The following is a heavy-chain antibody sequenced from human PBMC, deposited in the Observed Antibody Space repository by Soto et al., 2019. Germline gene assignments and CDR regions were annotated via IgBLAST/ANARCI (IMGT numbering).Heavy chain of an antibody. J-gene: IGHJ6*02. CDR1: GFTFSGSA. V-gene: IGHV3-73*01. D-gene: IGHD5-12*01. CDR3: XRQXXXQWLHYYYGMDV. Sequence: EVQLVESGGGLVQPGGSLKLSCAASGFTFSGSAMHWVRQASGKGLEWVGRIRSKANSYATAYAASVKGRFTISRDDSKXXXXXXXXXXXXXXXXVXXXXRQXXXQWLHYYYGMDVWGQGTTVTVSS. CDR2: IRSKANSYAT.